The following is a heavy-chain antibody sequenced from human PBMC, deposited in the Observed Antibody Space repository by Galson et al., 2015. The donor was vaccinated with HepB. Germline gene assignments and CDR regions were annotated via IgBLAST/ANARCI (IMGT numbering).Heavy chain of an antibody. D-gene: IGHD2-2*01. Sequence: SLRLSCAGSGFTFSIYTMNWVRQAPGKGLEWVASISYSSTYIFYADSVKGRFTISRDNSKNSLYLQMNSLRAEDTAVYYCAKDLYCGSTRCIDTFENWGQGKMVTVSS. CDR1: GFTFSIYT. V-gene: IGHV3-21*01. CDR3: AKDLYCGSTRCIDTFEN. J-gene: IGHJ3*02. CDR2: ISYSSTYI.